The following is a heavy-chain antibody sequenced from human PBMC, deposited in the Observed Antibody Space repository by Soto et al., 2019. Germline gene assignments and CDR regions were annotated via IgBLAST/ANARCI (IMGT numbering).Heavy chain of an antibody. CDR2: IIAIADTT. D-gene: IGHD2-2*01. J-gene: IGHJ6*02. V-gene: IGHV1-69*01. CDR3: ARSRGSSTSLEIYYYYYYGMDV. CDR1: GVTFSSYA. Sequence: QVQLVQSGGVVMKPGSSVRVSCTASGVTFSSYAIIWVRQAPGQGLEWMGGIIAIADTTDYAQKFQGRVTITADQSTSTAYMALSSLRAEDTAVYYCARSRGSSTSLEIYYYYYYGMDVWGQGTTVTVSS.